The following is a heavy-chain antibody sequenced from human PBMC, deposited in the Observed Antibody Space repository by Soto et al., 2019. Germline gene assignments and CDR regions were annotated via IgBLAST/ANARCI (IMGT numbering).Heavy chain of an antibody. D-gene: IGHD2-15*01. J-gene: IGHJ6*02. CDR3: ARDVVVVAATPVVGGYYYYGMDV. V-gene: IGHV4-4*02. CDR2: IYHSGGT. CDR1: GGSISSSNW. Sequence: SETLSLTCAVSGGSISSSNWWSWVRQPPGKGLEWIGEIYHSGGTNYNPSLKSRVTISVDKSKNQFSLKLSSVTAADTAVYYCARDVVVVAATPVVGGYYYYGMDVWGQGTTVTVSS.